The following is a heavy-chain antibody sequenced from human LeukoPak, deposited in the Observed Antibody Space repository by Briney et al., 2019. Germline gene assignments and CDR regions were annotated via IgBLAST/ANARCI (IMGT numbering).Heavy chain of an antibody. CDR2: IYYRGGT. J-gene: IGHJ4*02. CDR3: AKTSPVVNDCFDD. D-gene: IGHD4-23*01. V-gene: IGHV4-39*07. CDR1: GGSISSNNYY. Sequence: SETLTLTCTVSGGSISSNNYYWGWIRQPPGKGLEWIGSIYYRGGTHYNPSLKSRVTISVDTSNNQFSLKLSAVTAADTAVYYCAKTSPVVNDCFDDWGQGTLVTVSS.